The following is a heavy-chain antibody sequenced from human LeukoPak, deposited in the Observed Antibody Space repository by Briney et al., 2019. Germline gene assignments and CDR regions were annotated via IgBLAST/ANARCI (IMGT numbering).Heavy chain of an antibody. J-gene: IGHJ3*02. CDR1: GFTVSSNY. V-gene: IGHV3-53*01. CDR3: FFSGRRGHTIFDAFDI. D-gene: IGHD3-9*01. CDR2: IYSGGTT. Sequence: GGSLRLSCAASGFTVSSNYMSWVRQAPGKGLEWVSVIYSGGTTYYADTVKGRFTISRYNSKNTLYLQMNSLRAEDTAVYYCFFSGRRGHTIFDAFDIWGQGTMVTVSS.